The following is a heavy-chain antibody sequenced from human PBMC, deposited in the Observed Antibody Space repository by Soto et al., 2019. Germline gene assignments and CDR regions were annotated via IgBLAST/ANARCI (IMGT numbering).Heavy chain of an antibody. CDR2: ISYDGSNK. J-gene: IGHJ4*02. V-gene: IGHV3-30-3*01. CDR3: AKPLLRFLEWLPMDY. CDR1: GSTFSNYA. Sequence: GGSLRLSCAASGSTFSNYAMHWVRQAPGKGLEWVAVISYDGSNKYYADSVKGRFTISRDNSKNTLYLQVNSLRAEDMAVYYCAKPLLRFLEWLPMDYWGQGTLVTVSS. D-gene: IGHD3-3*01.